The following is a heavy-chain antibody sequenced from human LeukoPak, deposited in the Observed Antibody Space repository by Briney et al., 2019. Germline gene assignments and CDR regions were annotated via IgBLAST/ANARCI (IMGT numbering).Heavy chain of an antibody. CDR1: GGSFSSYY. CDR2: INHSGST. V-gene: IGHV4-34*01. J-gene: IGHJ4*02. CDR3: ARGLVAVAGRGGYGY. Sequence: SETLSLTCAVYGGSFSSYYWSWIRQPPGKGLEWIGEINHSGSTNYNPSLKSRVTISVDTSKNQFSLKLSSVTAADTAVYYCARGLVAVAGRGGYGYWGQGTLVTVSS. D-gene: IGHD6-19*01.